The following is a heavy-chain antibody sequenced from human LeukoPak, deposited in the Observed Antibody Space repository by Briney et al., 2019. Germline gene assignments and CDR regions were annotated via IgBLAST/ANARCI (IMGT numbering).Heavy chain of an antibody. Sequence: SETLSLTCTVSGGSISSGGYYWSWIRQPPGKGLEWIGYIYHSGSTYYNPSLKSRVTISVDTSKNQFSLKLSSVTAADTAVYYRARFGGNSGFDYWGQGTLVTVSS. CDR1: GGSISSGGYY. CDR2: IYHSGST. J-gene: IGHJ4*02. V-gene: IGHV4-30-2*02. D-gene: IGHD4-23*01. CDR3: ARFGGNSGFDY.